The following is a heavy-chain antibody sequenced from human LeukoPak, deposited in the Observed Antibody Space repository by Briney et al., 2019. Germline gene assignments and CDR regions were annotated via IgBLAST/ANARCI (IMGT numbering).Heavy chain of an antibody. CDR1: GGSISSGSYY. J-gene: IGHJ3*02. V-gene: IGHV4-61*02. CDR3: ARGDWAGSDAFDI. D-gene: IGHD6-19*01. Sequence: KPSQTLSLTCTVSGGSISSGSYYWSWIRQPAGKGLEWIGRIYTSGSTNYNPSLKSRVTISADTSKNQFSLKLSSVTAADTAVYYCARGDWAGSDAFDIWGQGTMVTVSS. CDR2: IYTSGST.